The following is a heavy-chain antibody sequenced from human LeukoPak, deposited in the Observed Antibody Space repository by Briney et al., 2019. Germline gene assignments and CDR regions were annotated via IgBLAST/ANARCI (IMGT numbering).Heavy chain of an antibody. V-gene: IGHV1-18*01. Sequence: GASVKVSCKASGYTFTSYGISWVRQAPGQGLEWMGWISAYNGNTNYAQKLQDRVTMPTATSTSTAYMALRSLRSDDTAVYSCASAQPVHLPFDYWGQGTLVTVSS. CDR1: GYTFTSYG. CDR2: ISAYNGNT. D-gene: IGHD6-13*01. CDR3: ASAQPVHLPFDY. J-gene: IGHJ4*02.